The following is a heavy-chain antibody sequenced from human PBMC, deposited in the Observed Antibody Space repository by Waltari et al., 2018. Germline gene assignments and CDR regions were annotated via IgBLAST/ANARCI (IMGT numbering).Heavy chain of an antibody. V-gene: IGHV3-23*01. CDR3: ARRPRTEYHGMDV. Sequence: EEQLLESGGGLVQPGGSLSVACAASGVPFSAYALGWVRQAPGKGLEWVSVINPGGTATYYTDSVKGRFTISRDNSKNTLFLQMNSLRAEDTALYYCARRPRTEYHGMDVWGHGTTVTVSS. CDR1: GVPFSAYA. CDR2: INPGGTAT. J-gene: IGHJ6*02. D-gene: IGHD2-8*02.